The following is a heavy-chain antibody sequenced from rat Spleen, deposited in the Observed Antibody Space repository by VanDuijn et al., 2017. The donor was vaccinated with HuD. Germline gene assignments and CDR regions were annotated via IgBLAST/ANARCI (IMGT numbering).Heavy chain of an antibody. CDR2: IWTGGST. J-gene: IGHJ2*01. V-gene: IGHV2-30*01. Sequence: QVQLKESGPGLVQSSQTLSLTCTVSGFSLTSFHVHWVRQPTGKGLEWMGVIWTGGSTDYNSALKSRLSISRDTSKSQVFLKMNSLQTEDIATYYCARDGTTRYYFDYWGQGVMVTVSS. D-gene: IGHD1-5*01. CDR1: GFSLTSFH. CDR3: ARDGTTRYYFDY.